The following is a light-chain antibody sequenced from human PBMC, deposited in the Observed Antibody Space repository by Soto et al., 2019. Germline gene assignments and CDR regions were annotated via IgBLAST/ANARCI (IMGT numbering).Light chain of an antibody. J-gene: IGKJ2*01. CDR3: QQYDHPPYT. V-gene: IGKV1-33*01. CDR2: DAS. Sequence: TQSPATLSVSPGERVTLSCRASQSVDINLAWYQQKPGKAPKLLIYDASNLERGVPSRFSGSGSGTDFSLTVDSLQPEDTATYYCQQYDHPPYTFGQGTKLEIK. CDR1: QSVDIN.